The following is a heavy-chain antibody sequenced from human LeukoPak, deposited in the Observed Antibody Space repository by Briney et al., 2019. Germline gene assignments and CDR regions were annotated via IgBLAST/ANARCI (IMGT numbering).Heavy chain of an antibody. Sequence: GGSLRLSCAASGFTFSSYGMHWVRQAPGKGLEWVAVISYDGSNKYYADSVKGRFTISRGNSKNTLYPQMNSLRAEDTAVYYCAKDVKRAAAGQNYWGQGTLVTVSS. CDR3: AKDVKRAAAGQNY. CDR1: GFTFSSYG. V-gene: IGHV3-30*18. CDR2: ISYDGSNK. D-gene: IGHD6-13*01. J-gene: IGHJ4*02.